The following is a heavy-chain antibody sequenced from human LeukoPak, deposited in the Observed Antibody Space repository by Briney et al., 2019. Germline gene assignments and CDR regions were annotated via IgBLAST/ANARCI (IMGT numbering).Heavy chain of an antibody. V-gene: IGHV1-46*01. CDR2: INPSGGST. CDR3: ARGGTEKPPAPYSDY. Sequence: ASVKVSCKASGYTFTSYYMHWVRQAPGQGLEWMGIINPSGGSTSYAQKFQGRVTMTRDTSTSTVYMELSSLRSEDTAVYYCARGGTEKPPAPYSDYWGQGTLVTVSS. CDR1: GYTFTSYY. D-gene: IGHD3-16*01. J-gene: IGHJ4*02.